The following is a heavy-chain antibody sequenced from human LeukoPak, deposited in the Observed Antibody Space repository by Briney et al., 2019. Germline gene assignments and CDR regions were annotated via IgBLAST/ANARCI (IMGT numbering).Heavy chain of an antibody. CDR1: GFTVSSNY. V-gene: IGHV3-53*01. D-gene: IGHD6-13*01. J-gene: IGHJ5*02. Sequence: GGALRLSCAASGFTVSSNYMSWVRQAPGKGLEWGSVVYSGGRIYYADSVKGRFTISRDKSKNTMYLQMNSLRAEDTAVYYCARAREAAAGKYNWFDPWGQGTLVTVSS. CDR2: VYSGGRI. CDR3: ARAREAAAGKYNWFDP.